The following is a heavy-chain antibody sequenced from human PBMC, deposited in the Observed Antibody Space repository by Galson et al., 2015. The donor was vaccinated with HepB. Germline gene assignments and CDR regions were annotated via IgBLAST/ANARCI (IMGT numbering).Heavy chain of an antibody. Sequence: SLRLSCAASGFTFSSYAMHWVRQAPGKGLEWVAVISYDGSNKYYADSVKGRFTISRDNSKNTLYLQMNSLRAEDTAVYYCARDWGDIVVVPAAYFDYWGQGTLVTVSS. D-gene: IGHD2-2*01. CDR3: ARDWGDIVVVPAAYFDY. J-gene: IGHJ4*02. CDR1: GFTFSSYA. V-gene: IGHV3-30-3*01. CDR2: ISYDGSNK.